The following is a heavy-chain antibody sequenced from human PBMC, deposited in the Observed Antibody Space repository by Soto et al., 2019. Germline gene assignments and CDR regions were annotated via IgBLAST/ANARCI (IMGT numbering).Heavy chain of an antibody. V-gene: IGHV4-4*07. Sequence: PSETLSLTCTVSGDSVSKYYWNWIRQPAGKGLEWIGRIYTTRSPNYNPSLKSRVTVSVDTSKNQFSLKLNLSSVTAADTAVYYCARSPAYGDYANLDTWGQGTLVTVSS. CDR1: GDSVSKYY. CDR3: ARSPAYGDYANLDT. CDR2: IYTTRSP. D-gene: IGHD4-17*01. J-gene: IGHJ5*02.